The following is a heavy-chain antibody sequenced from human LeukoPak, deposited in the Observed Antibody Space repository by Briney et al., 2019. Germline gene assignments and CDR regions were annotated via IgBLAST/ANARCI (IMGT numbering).Heavy chain of an antibody. Sequence: SVKVSCKASGGTFISYAISWVRQAPGQGLEWMGGIIPIFGTANYAQKFQGRVTITADESTSTAYMELSSLRSEDTAVYYCARDRQWFGDPTEVYHYYYGMDVWGQGTTVTVSS. CDR2: IIPIFGTA. V-gene: IGHV1-69*01. D-gene: IGHD3-10*01. J-gene: IGHJ6*02. CDR1: GGTFISYA. CDR3: ARDRQWFGDPTEVYHYYYGMDV.